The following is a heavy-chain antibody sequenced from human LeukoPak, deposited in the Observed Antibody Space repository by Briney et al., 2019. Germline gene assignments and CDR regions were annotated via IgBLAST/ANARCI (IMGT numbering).Heavy chain of an antibody. D-gene: IGHD6-19*01. CDR1: GYSISSGYY. CDR2: IYHSGST. CDR3: ARYPDSGSGWPGWDY. J-gene: IGHJ4*02. Sequence: SETLSLTCAVSGYSISSGYYWGWIRQPPGKGLERIGSIYHSGSTYYNPSLKSRVTISVDTSKNQFSLKLSSVTAADTAVYYCARYPDSGSGWPGWDYWGQGTLVTVSS. V-gene: IGHV4-38-2*01.